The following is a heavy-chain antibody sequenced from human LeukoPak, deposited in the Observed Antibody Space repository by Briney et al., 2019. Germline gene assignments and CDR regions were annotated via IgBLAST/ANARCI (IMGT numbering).Heavy chain of an antibody. CDR3: ASNWNYASYYYMDV. D-gene: IGHD1-7*01. J-gene: IGHJ6*03. V-gene: IGHV1-2*02. Sequence: ASVKVSCKASGYTFTGYYMHWVRQAPGQGLEWMGWINPNSGGTNYAQKFQGRVTMTRDTSISTAYMELSRLRSDDTAVYYCASNWNYASYYYMDVWGEGTTVTVSS. CDR1: GYTFTGYY. CDR2: INPNSGGT.